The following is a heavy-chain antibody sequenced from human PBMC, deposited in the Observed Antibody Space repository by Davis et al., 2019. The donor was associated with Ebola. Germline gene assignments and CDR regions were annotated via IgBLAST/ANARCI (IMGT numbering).Heavy chain of an antibody. CDR1: GFNFNIYS. CDR2: SSTSPEHI. CDR3: ARRLLISSRGGMAV. J-gene: IGHJ6*02. Sequence: GESPKISCVASGFNFNIYSLNWVRQAPGKEPEWIAHSSTSPEHISYAESAKGRLTVSRDDAQSSLFLQMSSLRDEDTAVYYCARRLLISSRGGMAVWGQGTTVTVSS. V-gene: IGHV3-48*02. D-gene: IGHD1-26*01.